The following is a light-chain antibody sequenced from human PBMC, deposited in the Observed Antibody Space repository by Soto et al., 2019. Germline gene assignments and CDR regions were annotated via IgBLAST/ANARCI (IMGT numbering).Light chain of an antibody. CDR2: GAS. CDR1: QSVNSN. J-gene: IGKJ1*01. Sequence: EIVMTQSPATLSVSPGERAALSCRASQSVNSNLAWYQQKPGQAPRLLIYGASTRATATPARFSGSGSGTEFTLTISSLQSEDVAVYYCQQYKDWPPRAFGQGIKVEIK. CDR3: QQYKDWPPRA. V-gene: IGKV3-15*01.